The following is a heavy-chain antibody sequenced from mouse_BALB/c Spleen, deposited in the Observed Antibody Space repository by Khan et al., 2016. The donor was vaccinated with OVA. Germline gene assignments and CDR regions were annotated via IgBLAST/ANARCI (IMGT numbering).Heavy chain of an antibody. J-gene: IGHJ2*01. CDR3: ARVYGGDFDY. Sequence: EVQLQESGPGLVKPSQSLSLTCTVTGYSITTDYAWNWIRQFPGNKLEWMGSISYSGKTKYNPSLKSRISITRDTSKNQFFLQLKSVTTEDTARYYCARVYGGDFDYWGQGTTLTVSS. V-gene: IGHV3-2*02. D-gene: IGHD1-1*01. CDR1: GYSITTDYA. CDR2: ISYSGKT.